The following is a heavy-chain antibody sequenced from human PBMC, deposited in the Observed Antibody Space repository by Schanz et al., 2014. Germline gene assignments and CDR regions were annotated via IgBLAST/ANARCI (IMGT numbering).Heavy chain of an antibody. CDR1: GFPFSDYF. D-gene: IGHD1-1*01. CDR3: AKIERNED. J-gene: IGHJ4*02. CDR2: IGNGGVTI. Sequence: QVQLVDSGGGLVKPGGSLRLSCTASGFPFSDYFMAWIRQPPGRGLEWVSYIGNGGVTIYYADSVKGRFTISRDSSKNTLYLQMNSLRAEDTAVYFCAKIERNEDWGQGTLVTVSS. V-gene: IGHV3-11*01.